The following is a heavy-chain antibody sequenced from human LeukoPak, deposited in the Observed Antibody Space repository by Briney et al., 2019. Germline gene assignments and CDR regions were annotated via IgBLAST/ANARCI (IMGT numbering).Heavy chain of an antibody. V-gene: IGHV3-23*01. CDR3: AKEGAYCSSSSCSDYFDY. J-gene: IGHJ4*02. D-gene: IGHD2-2*01. CDR2: ISGSGGST. CDR1: GFIFGNHA. Sequence: PGGSLSLPCAASGFIFGNHAMSWVRQAPGKGLEWVSTISGSGGSTYYADSVKGRCTISRDNSKGTLYLQVNSLRADDTAVYYCAKEGAYCSSSSCSDYFDYWGQGSLVTVSS.